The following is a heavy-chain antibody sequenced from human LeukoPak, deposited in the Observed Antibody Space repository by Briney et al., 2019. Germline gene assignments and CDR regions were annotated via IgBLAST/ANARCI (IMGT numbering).Heavy chain of an antibody. J-gene: IGHJ6*02. CDR2: IYYSGST. CDR1: GGSISSYY. Sequence: PSETLSLTCTVSGGSISSYYWSWIRQPPGKGLEWIGYIYYSGSTNYNPSLKSRVTISVDTSKNQFSLKLSSVTAADTAVYYCARASYSGYDFFGLANYGMDVWGQGTTATVSS. V-gene: IGHV4-59*01. D-gene: IGHD5-12*01. CDR3: ARASYSGYDFFGLANYGMDV.